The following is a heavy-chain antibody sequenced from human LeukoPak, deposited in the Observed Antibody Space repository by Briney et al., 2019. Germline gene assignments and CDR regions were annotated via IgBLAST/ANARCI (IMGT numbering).Heavy chain of an antibody. CDR2: IRSDGSNK. CDR1: GFRFSSYA. D-gene: IGHD3-16*01. J-gene: IGHJ4*02. Sequence: GGSLRLSCEGSGFRFSSYAMHWVRQAPGKGLEWVAFIRSDGSNKYHTDSVKGRFAVSRDSSKNTVYLQMNSLRADDTAVYYCAKESQLSYAGTFYIDFWGQGTLVTVSS. CDR3: AKESQLSYAGTFYIDF. V-gene: IGHV3-30*02.